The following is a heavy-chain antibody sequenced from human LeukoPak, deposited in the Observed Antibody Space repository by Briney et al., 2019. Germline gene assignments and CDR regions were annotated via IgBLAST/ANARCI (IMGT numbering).Heavy chain of an antibody. V-gene: IGHV3-20*04. CDR2: INWNGGST. Sequence: GGSLRLSCAASGFTFDDYGMSWVRQAPGKGLEWVSGINWNGGSTGYADSVKGRFTISRDNAKNSPYLQMNSLRAEDTALYYCARGPGGDGYNWFNYWGQGTLVTVSS. D-gene: IGHD5-24*01. CDR3: ARGPGGDGYNWFNY. CDR1: GFTFDDYG. J-gene: IGHJ4*02.